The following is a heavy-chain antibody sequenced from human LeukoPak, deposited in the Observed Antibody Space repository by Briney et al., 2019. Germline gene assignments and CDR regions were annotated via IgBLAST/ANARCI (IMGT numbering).Heavy chain of an antibody. CDR2: IYYSGST. CDR1: GGSISSGGYY. Sequence: SETLSLTRTVSGGSISSGGYYWSWIRQHPGKGLEWIGYIYYSGSTYYNPSLKSRVTISVDTSKNQFSLKLSSVTAADTAVYYCARDKYYDSSGYYEFDYWGQGTLVTVSS. D-gene: IGHD3-22*01. J-gene: IGHJ4*02. V-gene: IGHV4-31*03. CDR3: ARDKYYDSSGYYEFDY.